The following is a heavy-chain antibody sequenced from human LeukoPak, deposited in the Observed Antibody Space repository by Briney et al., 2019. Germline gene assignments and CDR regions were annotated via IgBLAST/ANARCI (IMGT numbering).Heavy chain of an antibody. D-gene: IGHD3-10*01. J-gene: IGHJ4*02. CDR3: ARGGVSHYFDY. V-gene: IGHV3-30*04. CDR1: GFTFSSYA. CDR2: ISYDGSNK. Sequence: PGRSLRPSCAASGFTFSSYALHWFRQAPGKGREWVAVISYDGSNKYYADSVKGRFTISRDNSKNTLYLQMNSLRAEDTAVYYCARGGVSHYFDYWGQGTLVTVSS.